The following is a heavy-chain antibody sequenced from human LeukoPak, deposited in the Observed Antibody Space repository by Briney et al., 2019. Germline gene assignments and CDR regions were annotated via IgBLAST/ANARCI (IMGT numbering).Heavy chain of an antibody. CDR3: ARGPYYDILSPRSIYYYGMDV. CDR1: GFTFSSYS. J-gene: IGHJ6*02. D-gene: IGHD3-9*01. V-gene: IGHV3-48*02. Sequence: GGSLRLSCAASGFTFSSYSMNWVRQAPGKGLEWVSYISGSSSTIYYADSVKGRFTISRDNAKNSLYLQMNSLRDEDTAVYYCARGPYYDILSPRSIYYYGMDVWGQGTTVTVSS. CDR2: ISGSSSTI.